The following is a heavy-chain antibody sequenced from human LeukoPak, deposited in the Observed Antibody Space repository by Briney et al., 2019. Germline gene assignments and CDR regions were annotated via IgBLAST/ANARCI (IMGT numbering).Heavy chain of an antibody. J-gene: IGHJ4*02. V-gene: IGHV3-30*18. CDR1: GFTFSSNG. Sequence: PGRSLGLSCAASGFTFSSNGMHWVRQAPGKGLEWVAVISYDGSNKYYADSVKGRFTISRDNSKNTLYLQMNSLRAEDTAVYYCAKGRGGDRKYYFDYWGQGTLVTVSS. CDR3: AKGRGGDRKYYFDY. D-gene: IGHD2-21*02. CDR2: ISYDGSNK.